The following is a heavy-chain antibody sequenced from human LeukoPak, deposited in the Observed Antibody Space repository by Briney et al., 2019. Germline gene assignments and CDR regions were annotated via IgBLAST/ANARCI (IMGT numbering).Heavy chain of an antibody. CDR2: IIPIFGTA. J-gene: IGHJ6*03. V-gene: IGHV1-69*06. CDR3: ARISTVTTSMNYYYYYMDV. D-gene: IGHD4-17*01. Sequence: ASVKVSCKASGGTFSSYAISWVRQAPGQGLEWMGGIIPIFGTANYAQKFQGRVTITADKSTSTAYMELSSLRSEDTAVYYCARISTVTTSMNYYYYYMDVWGKGTTVTVSS. CDR1: GGTFSSYA.